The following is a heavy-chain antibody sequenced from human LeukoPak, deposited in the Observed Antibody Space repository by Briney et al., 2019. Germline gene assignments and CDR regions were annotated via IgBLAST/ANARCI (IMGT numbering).Heavy chain of an antibody. Sequence: SETLSLTCTVSGGSISSYYWSWIRQPAGKGLEWIGRIYTSGSTNYNPSLKSRVTMSVDTSKNQFSLKLSSVTAADTALYYWARDPGYSSSWYFFDYWGQGTLVTVSS. CDR1: GGSISSYY. D-gene: IGHD6-13*01. J-gene: IGHJ4*02. V-gene: IGHV4-4*07. CDR3: ARDPGYSSSWYFFDY. CDR2: IYTSGST.